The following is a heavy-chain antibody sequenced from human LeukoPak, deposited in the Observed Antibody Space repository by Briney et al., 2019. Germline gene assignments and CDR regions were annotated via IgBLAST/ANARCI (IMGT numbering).Heavy chain of an antibody. V-gene: IGHV4-30-2*01. J-gene: IGHJ4*02. CDR1: GGSISSGGYY. CDR3: ARGLPPHAFDY. Sequence: SETLSLTCTVSGGSISSGGYYWSWIRQPPGKGLEWIGYIYHSGSTYYNPSLKSRVTISVDRSKNQFSLKLSSVTAADTAVYYCARGLPPHAFDYWGQGTLATVSS. CDR2: IYHSGST.